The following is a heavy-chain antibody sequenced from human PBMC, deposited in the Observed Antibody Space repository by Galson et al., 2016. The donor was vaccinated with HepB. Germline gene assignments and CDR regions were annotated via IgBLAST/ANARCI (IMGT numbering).Heavy chain of an antibody. D-gene: IGHD6-19*01. V-gene: IGHV3-23*01. J-gene: IGHJ4*02. CDR1: GFTFSNSA. CDR3: ARSPASGWSTDFFDY. Sequence: SLRLSCAASGFTFSNSAMSWVRQAPGKGLEWVSIITDSGHDTYYADPLKGRFTISRDNSRNTMYLQMNGLRVEDTAGYYCARSPASGWSTDFFDYWGLGTLVTVSS. CDR2: ITDSGHDT.